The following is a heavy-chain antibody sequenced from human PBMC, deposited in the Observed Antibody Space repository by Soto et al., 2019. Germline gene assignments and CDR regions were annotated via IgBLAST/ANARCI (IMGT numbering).Heavy chain of an antibody. J-gene: IGHJ4*02. Sequence: QLQLQESGPGLVKPSETLSLTCTVSGDAISSGSYYWGWIRQPPGKGLEWIGTIYYSGRTYYNPSLERRLTISVDTSKNQSSLRLTSVIDADTAVYYCARHSNSWYNGHLRRIDHWGQGTLVTVSS. D-gene: IGHD6-13*01. V-gene: IGHV4-39*01. CDR3: ARHSNSWYNGHLRRIDH. CDR2: IYYSGRT. CDR1: GDAISSGSYY.